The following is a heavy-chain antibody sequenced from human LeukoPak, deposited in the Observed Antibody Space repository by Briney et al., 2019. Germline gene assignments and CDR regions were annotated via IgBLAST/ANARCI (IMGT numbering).Heavy chain of an antibody. J-gene: IGHJ4*02. Sequence: GGSLRLSCAASGFTFSSYGMHWVRQAPGKGLECVAVIWYDRSNKYYADSVKGRFTISRDNSKNTLYLQMNSRRAEDTAVYYCARDRLQGIYFDYWGQGTLVTVSS. CDR1: GFTFSSYG. CDR3: ARDRLQGIYFDY. CDR2: IWYDRSNK. D-gene: IGHD6-13*01. V-gene: IGHV3-33*01.